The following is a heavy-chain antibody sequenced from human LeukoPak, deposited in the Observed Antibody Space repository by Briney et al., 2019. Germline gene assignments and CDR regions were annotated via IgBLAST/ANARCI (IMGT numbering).Heavy chain of an antibody. CDR3: ASGAQSDY. D-gene: IGHD1-26*01. J-gene: IGHJ4*02. V-gene: IGHV3-48*03. Sequence: GGSLRLSCAASGFTFSTYETNWVRQAPGKGLEWVSSINNSGNTIYYADSVKGRFTISRDNSKNSLYLQMNSLRAEDTAVYYCASGAQSDYWGQGTLVTVSS. CDR1: GFTFSTYE. CDR2: INNSGNTI.